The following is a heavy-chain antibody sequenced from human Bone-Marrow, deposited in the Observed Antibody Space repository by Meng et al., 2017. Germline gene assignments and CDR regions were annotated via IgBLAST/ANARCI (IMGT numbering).Heavy chain of an antibody. CDR2: IYWDDDQ. CDR1: GFSLSTTGVG. V-gene: IGHV2-5*02. J-gene: IGHJ4*02. D-gene: IGHD3-22*01. Sequence: QITLKESGPTLVKPTQTLTLTCTFSGFSLSTTGVGVGWIRQPPGKALEWLALIYWDDDQRYSPSLKSRLTITKDTPKNQVVLTMTNMDLVDTPTYYCAHADSSGYYQAWGQGTLVTVSS. CDR3: AHADSSGYYQA.